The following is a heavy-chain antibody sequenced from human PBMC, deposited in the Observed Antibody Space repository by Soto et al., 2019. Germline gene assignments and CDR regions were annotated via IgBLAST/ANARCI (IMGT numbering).Heavy chain of an antibody. CDR3: ARDNGVAGSFDR. J-gene: IGHJ5*02. CDR1: GFTFSSYS. V-gene: IGHV3-48*02. Sequence: EVQVVESGGGLAQPGGSLRLSCAASGFTFSSYSMNWVRQAPGKGLEWVAYISFSSTTIHYADSVKGRFTISRDNAKNSLYLQMKSLRDEDTAVYYCARDNGVAGSFDRWGQGTLVTVSS. CDR2: ISFSSTTI. D-gene: IGHD6-13*01.